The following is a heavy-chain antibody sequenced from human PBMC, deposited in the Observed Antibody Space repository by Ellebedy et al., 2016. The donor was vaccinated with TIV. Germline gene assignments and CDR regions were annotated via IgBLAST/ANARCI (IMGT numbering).Heavy chain of an antibody. D-gene: IGHD5-24*01. J-gene: IGHJ4*02. V-gene: IGHV3-48*03. CDR3: ARDMGRWLQFLAY. Sequence: GESLKISCAASGFTFNSYNMIWVRQAPGKGLEWISYISSSATTTDYADSVKGRFTISRDNAKNSVYLQMNSLRAGDTAVYYCARDMGRWLQFLAYWGQGTLVTVSS. CDR1: GFTFNSYN. CDR2: ISSSATTT.